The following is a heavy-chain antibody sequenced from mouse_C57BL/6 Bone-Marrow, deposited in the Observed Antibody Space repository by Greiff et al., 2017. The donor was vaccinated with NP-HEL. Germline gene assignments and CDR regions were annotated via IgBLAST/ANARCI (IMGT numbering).Heavy chain of an antibody. CDR3: ARRGTLTVACFAY. J-gene: IGHJ3*01. CDR1: EYEFPSYD. D-gene: IGHD1-3*01. V-gene: IGHV5-2*03. Sequence: EVMLVESGGGLVQPGESLKLSCESNEYEFPSYDMSWVRKTPGKRLELVAAINSNGGSTYYPDTMAGRFIISSDNTKKTPYLQMNSQRAEDTALYYCARRGTLTVACFAYWGQGTLVTVSA. CDR2: INSNGGST.